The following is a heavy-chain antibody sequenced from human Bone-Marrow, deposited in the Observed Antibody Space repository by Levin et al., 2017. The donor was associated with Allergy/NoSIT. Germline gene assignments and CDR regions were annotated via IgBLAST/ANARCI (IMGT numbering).Heavy chain of an antibody. V-gene: IGHV1-69*13. CDR2: IIPIFGTA. CDR3: ARVGRILLMEPQGAFDP. Sequence: SVKVSCKASGGTFSSYAISWVRQAPGQGLEWMGGIIPIFGTANYAQKFQGRVTITADESTSTAYMELSSLRSEDTAVYYCARVGRILLMEPQGAFDPWGQGTLVTVSS. J-gene: IGHJ5*02. D-gene: IGHD2-8*01. CDR1: GGTFSSYA.